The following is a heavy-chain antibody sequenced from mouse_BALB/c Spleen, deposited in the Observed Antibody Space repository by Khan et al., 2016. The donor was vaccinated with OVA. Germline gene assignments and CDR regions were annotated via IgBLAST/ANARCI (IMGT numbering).Heavy chain of an antibody. D-gene: IGHD1-1*01. J-gene: IGHJ2*01. CDR3: ATSYFYGYYFDY. CDR2: ISGDSSTI. Sequence: EVELVESGGGLVQPGGSRKLSCAASGFTFSTYGMHWVRQAPAQGLEWVAYISGDSSTIYYAATVKGRFTISRDNPKNTLFLQMHSLLSEDTARYYCATSYFYGYYFDYWGPGTTLTVSS. CDR1: GFTFSTYG. V-gene: IGHV5-17*02.